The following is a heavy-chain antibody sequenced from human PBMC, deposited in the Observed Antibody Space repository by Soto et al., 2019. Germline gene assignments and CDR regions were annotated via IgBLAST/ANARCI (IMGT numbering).Heavy chain of an antibody. CDR1: GGSFSGYY. D-gene: IGHD3-9*01. CDR3: ARGFKRYFDWLTPYGMDV. CDR2: INHSGST. V-gene: IGHV4-34*01. Sequence: QVQLQQWGAGLLKPSETLSLTCAVYGGSFSGYYWSWIRQPPGKGLEWIGEINHSGSTNYNPSLKSRVTISVDTSKNQFSLKLSSVTAADTAVYYCARGFKRYFDWLTPYGMDVWGQGTTVTVSS. J-gene: IGHJ6*02.